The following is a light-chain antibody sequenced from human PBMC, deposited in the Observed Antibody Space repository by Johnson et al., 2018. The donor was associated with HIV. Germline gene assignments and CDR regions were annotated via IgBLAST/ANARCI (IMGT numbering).Light chain of an antibody. Sequence: QSLLTQPPSVSAAPGQKVSISCSGSSSYIGNNYVSSYQQLPGTAPKFLIYDNNKRPSGIPDRFSGSKSGTSATLGITGLPTGDEADYYCGTWDSSLSAYVFGTGTKITVL. V-gene: IGLV1-51*01. CDR2: DNN. J-gene: IGLJ1*01. CDR1: SSYIGNNY. CDR3: GTWDSSLSAYV.